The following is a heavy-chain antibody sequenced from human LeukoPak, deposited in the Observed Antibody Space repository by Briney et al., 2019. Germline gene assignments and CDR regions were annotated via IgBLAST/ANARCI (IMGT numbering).Heavy chain of an antibody. D-gene: IGHD3-10*01. CDR1: GFTFSSFV. CDR2: ISGSGGST. Sequence: GGSLRLSCAASGFTFSSFVMSWVRQAPGKGLEWVSAISGSGGSTYYADSVKGRSTVSRDNSKNTLYLQMSTLRAEDTAVYYCAKGVRTVSRYGMDVWGQGTTVTVSS. V-gene: IGHV3-23*01. J-gene: IGHJ6*02. CDR3: AKGVRTVSRYGMDV.